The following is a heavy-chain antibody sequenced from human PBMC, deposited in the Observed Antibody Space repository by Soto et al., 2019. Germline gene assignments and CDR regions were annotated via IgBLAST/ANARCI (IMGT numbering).Heavy chain of an antibody. D-gene: IGHD3-10*01. V-gene: IGHV3-66*01. CDR1: GFTVSSNY. Sequence: EVQLVESGGGLVQPGGSLRLSCAASGFTVSSNYMSWVRHAPGKGLEWVSVIYSGGSTYYADSVKGRFTISRDNSKNTLYLQMNSRRAEDTAVYYCVGLNKKWFGELLEWYFDYWGQGTLVTVSS. CDR2: IYSGGST. J-gene: IGHJ4*02. CDR3: VGLNKKWFGELLEWYFDY.